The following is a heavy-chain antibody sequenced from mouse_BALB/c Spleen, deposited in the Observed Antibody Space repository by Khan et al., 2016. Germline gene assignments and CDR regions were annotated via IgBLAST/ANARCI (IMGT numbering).Heavy chain of an antibody. Sequence: EVQLQESGPGLVKPSQSLSLTCTVTGYSITSDYAWNWIRQFPGNKLEWMGYISYSGSTSYNPSLKSRISITRDTSTNQFFLQLNSVTTEDTATYYCARSMITTGFAYWGQGTLVTVSA. CDR3: ARSMITTGFAY. J-gene: IGHJ3*01. D-gene: IGHD2-4*01. V-gene: IGHV3-2*02. CDR1: GYSITSDYA. CDR2: ISYSGST.